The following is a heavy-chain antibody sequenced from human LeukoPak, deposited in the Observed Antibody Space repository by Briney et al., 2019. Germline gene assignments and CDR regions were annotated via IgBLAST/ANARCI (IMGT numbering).Heavy chain of an antibody. V-gene: IGHV1-24*01. CDR3: ATGARLGMVRGVIHIGY. D-gene: IGHD3-10*01. CDR2: FDPEDGET. Sequence: ASVKVSCKVSGYTLPELSMHWVRQAPGKGLEWMGGFDPEDGETIYAQKFQGRVTMTEDTSTDTAYMELSSLRSEDTAVYYCATGARLGMVRGVIHIGYWGQGTLVTVSS. CDR1: GYTLPELS. J-gene: IGHJ4*02.